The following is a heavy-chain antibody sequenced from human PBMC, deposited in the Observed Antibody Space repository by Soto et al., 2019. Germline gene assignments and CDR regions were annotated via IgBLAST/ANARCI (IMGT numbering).Heavy chain of an antibody. D-gene: IGHD1-1*01. J-gene: IGHJ4*02. CDR2: IWYDGSNK. V-gene: IGHV3-33*01. CDR1: GFTFSSYG. CDR3: AREYRTGRSLELDY. Sequence: QVQLVESGGGVVQPGRSLRLSCAASGFTFSSYGMHWVRQAPGKGLEWVAVIWYDGSNKYYADSVKGRFTISRDNSKNTLYLQRNSLRAEDTAVYYWAREYRTGRSLELDYWGQGTLVTVSS.